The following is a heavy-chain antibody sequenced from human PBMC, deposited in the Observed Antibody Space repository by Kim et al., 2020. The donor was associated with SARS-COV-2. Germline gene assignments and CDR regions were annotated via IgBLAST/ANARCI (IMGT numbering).Heavy chain of an antibody. CDR3: ARGDRYCTSSSCYNY. V-gene: IGHV1-8*01. Sequence: ASVKVSCKASGYTFTDYDINWVPQATGQGPEWMGWMNPYSGNTGYAQKFQGRVTMTMDTTMNTAYLDLSGLRSDDGAVYYCARGDRYCTSSSCYNYWGQGTLVTVSS. CDR1: GYTFTDYD. J-gene: IGHJ4*02. CDR2: MNPYSGNT. D-gene: IGHD2-2*02.